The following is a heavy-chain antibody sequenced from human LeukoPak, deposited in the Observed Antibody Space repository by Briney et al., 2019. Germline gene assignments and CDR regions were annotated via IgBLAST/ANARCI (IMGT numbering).Heavy chain of an antibody. D-gene: IGHD3-3*01. CDR1: GFTFSSYA. Sequence: GGSLRLSCAASGFTFSSYAMHWVRQAPGKGLEWVAVISYDGSNKYYADSVKGRFTISRDNSKNTLYLQMNSPRAEDTAVYYCARPTSPLRFLEWPSPYFDYWGQGTLVTVSS. V-gene: IGHV3-30-3*01. CDR2: ISYDGSNK. J-gene: IGHJ4*02. CDR3: ARPTSPLRFLEWPSPYFDY.